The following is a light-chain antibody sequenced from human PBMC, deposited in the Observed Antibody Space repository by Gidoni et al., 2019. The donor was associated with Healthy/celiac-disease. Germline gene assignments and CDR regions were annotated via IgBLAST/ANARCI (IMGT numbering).Light chain of an antibody. J-gene: IGKJ3*01. V-gene: IGKV3-11*01. Sequence: EIVLTQSPATLSLSPGERATLSCRASQSVSSYSAWYQQKPGQAPRLLIYDASNRATGIPARFSGSGSGTDVTLTISSLEPEDFAVYYCQQRSNWPPTFGPGTKVDIK. CDR3: QQRSNWPPT. CDR2: DAS. CDR1: QSVSSY.